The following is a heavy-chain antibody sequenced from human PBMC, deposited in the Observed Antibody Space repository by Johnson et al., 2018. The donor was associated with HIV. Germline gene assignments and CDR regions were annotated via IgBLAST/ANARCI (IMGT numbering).Heavy chain of an antibody. Sequence: QVQLVESGGGVVQPGRSLRLSCVASGFTFSSYGMHWVRQAPGKGLEWVTIISYDGSNKYYADSVKGRLTISRDSSKNTLFLQMNSLRVEDTAVYYCARDTSIAAARAFDSWGQGTMVTVSS. J-gene: IGHJ3*02. CDR1: GFTFSSYG. D-gene: IGHD6-6*01. V-gene: IGHV3-30*03. CDR2: ISYDGSNK. CDR3: ARDTSIAAARAFDS.